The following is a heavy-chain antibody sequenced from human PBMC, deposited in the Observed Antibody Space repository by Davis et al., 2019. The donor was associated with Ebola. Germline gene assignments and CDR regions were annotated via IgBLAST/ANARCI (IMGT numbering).Heavy chain of an antibody. CDR1: GDSVSSGG. V-gene: IGHV6-1*01. CDR3: ARGWLRTPGFDY. J-gene: IGHJ4*02. CDR2: TYYYRSKWYI. Sequence: HSQTLSLTCAISGDSVSSGGWNWIRQSPSRGLEWLGRTYYYRSKWYIDYAESVRGRIIINPDTSKNQLSLQVNSVTPEDTAVYYCARGWLRTPGFDYWGQGTLVTVSS. D-gene: IGHD5-12*01.